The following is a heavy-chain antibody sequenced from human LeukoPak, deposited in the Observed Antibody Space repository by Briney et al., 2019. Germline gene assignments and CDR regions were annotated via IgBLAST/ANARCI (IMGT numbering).Heavy chain of an antibody. D-gene: IGHD4-17*01. CDR1: GFTFSSYS. CDR3: ARDGTTVTTGYFDY. CDR2: ISSSSSTI. V-gene: IGHV3-48*04. J-gene: IGHJ4*02. Sequence: GGSPRLSCAASGFTFSSYSMNWVRQAPGKGLEWVSYISSSSSTIYYADSVKGRFTISRDNAKNSLYLQMNSLRAEDTAVYYCARDGTTVTTGYFDYWGQGTLVTVSS.